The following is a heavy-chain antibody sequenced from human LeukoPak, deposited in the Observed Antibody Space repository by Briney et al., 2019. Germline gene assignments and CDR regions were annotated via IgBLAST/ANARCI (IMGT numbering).Heavy chain of an antibody. D-gene: IGHD5-18*01. J-gene: IGHJ3*02. CDR3: ARVGYNYGDAFDI. CDR2: INPNSGGT. Sequence: ASVKVSCKASGYTFTGYYMHWVRQAPGQGLEWMGWINPNSGGTNYAQKFQGRVTMTRDTPISTAYMELSRLRSDDTAVYYCARVGYNYGDAFDIWGQGTMVTVSS. V-gene: IGHV1-2*02. CDR1: GYTFTGYY.